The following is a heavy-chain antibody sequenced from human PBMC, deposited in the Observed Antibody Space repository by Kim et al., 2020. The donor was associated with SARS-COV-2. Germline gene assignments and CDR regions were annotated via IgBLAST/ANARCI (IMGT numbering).Heavy chain of an antibody. CDR1: GFTFSNYA. V-gene: IGHV3-23*01. CDR3: AKGWTYNNTWYDFVDC. D-gene: IGHD3-3*01. J-gene: IGHJ4*02. Sequence: GGSLRLSCAASGFTFSNYAMSWVRQAPGKGLEWLSPISGGGSNTYYADSVKGRFTISRDNSKNTLFIQMNSLRAEDTAIYYCAKGWTYNNTWYDFVDCWGQGTLVTVSS. CDR2: ISGGGSNT.